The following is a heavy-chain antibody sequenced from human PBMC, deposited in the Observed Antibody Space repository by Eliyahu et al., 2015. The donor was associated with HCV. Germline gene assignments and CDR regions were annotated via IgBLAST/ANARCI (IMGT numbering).Heavy chain of an antibody. CDR3: ARAYYGHYGYVSYYYYYMDV. CDR1: DAPIRSHY. Sequence: QVQLQESGPGLVKPSQTLSLTCTVSDAPIRSHYWSWIRQPPGKGLEWIGYIYYSGSTNYXPSLKSRVTISVDTSKNQFSLKLSSVTAADTAVYYCARAYYGHYGYVSYYYYYMDVWGKGTTVTVSS. V-gene: IGHV4-59*11. D-gene: IGHD5-18*01. J-gene: IGHJ6*03. CDR2: IYYSGST.